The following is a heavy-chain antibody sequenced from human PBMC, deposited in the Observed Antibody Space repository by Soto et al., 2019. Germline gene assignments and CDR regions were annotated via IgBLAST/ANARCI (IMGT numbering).Heavy chain of an antibody. D-gene: IGHD3-10*01. CDR3: ASYSTVRDYGMDV. V-gene: IGHV1-69*06. Sequence: QVQLVQSGAEVKKPGSSVKVSCKASGVTVSSYAISWVRQAPGQGLEWMGGTSPIFGTANYAQKFQGRVTITADKSTSTASMELSSLRSEGTAVYYCASYSTVRDYGMDVWGQGTTVTVSS. J-gene: IGHJ6*02. CDR1: GVTVSSYA. CDR2: TSPIFGTA.